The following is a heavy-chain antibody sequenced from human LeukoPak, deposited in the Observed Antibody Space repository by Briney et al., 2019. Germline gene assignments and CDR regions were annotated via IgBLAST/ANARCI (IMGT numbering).Heavy chain of an antibody. V-gene: IGHV4-59*08. CDR2: INYSGIT. CDR3: ARHRPGERRFDP. Sequence: SEILSLTCTVSGDSISSDYLSWIRQPPGKGLEWIGYINYSGITNYNPSLKGRVTISVDTSKNQFSLKLSSVTAADTAVYYCARHRPGERRFDPWGQGTLVTVSS. D-gene: IGHD3-16*01. J-gene: IGHJ5*02. CDR1: GDSISSDY.